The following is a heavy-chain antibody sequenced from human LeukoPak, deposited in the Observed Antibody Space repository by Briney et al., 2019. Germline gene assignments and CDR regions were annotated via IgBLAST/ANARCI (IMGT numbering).Heavy chain of an antibody. Sequence: SETLSLTCSVSGASITTYYFNWIRRSPGKGLEWIGYMYHTGTSDYNPSLQSRVTISLDTPNNKVSLTLTSVTAADTAVYYCATTRGYSTNDAFDIWGQGTRVTVSS. CDR2: MYHTGTS. CDR1: GASITTYY. J-gene: IGHJ3*02. D-gene: IGHD5-18*01. V-gene: IGHV4-59*01. CDR3: ATTRGYSTNDAFDI.